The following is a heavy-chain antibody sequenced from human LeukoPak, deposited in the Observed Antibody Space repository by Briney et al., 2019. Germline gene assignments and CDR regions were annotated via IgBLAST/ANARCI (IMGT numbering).Heavy chain of an antibody. V-gene: IGHV4-34*01. CDR3: ARETKKVLYVFGSGYPQQTYGRDV. CDR2: INHSGST. Sequence: SETLSLTCAVYGGSFSGYYWSWIRQPPGKGLEWIGEINHSGSTNYNPSLKSRVTISVDTSKNQFSLKLSSVTAADTAVYYCARETKKVLYVFGSGYPQQTYGRDVGAKGTRAPVPS. J-gene: IGHJ6*04. D-gene: IGHD3-3*01. CDR1: GGSFSGYY.